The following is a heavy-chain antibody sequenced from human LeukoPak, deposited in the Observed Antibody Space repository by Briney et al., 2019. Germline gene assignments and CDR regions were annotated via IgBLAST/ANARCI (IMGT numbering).Heavy chain of an antibody. Sequence: SETLSLTCAVYGGSITGYYWSWIRQTPGRGLEWVGEIHYTGATSYNPSLKGRATISTDTSKNQFSLRLSSVTAADTAVYYCARGNILTGYCFDFWGQGALVTVSS. CDR2: IHYTGAT. CDR3: ARGNILTGYCFDF. J-gene: IGHJ4*02. CDR1: GGSITGYY. D-gene: IGHD3-9*01. V-gene: IGHV4-34*01.